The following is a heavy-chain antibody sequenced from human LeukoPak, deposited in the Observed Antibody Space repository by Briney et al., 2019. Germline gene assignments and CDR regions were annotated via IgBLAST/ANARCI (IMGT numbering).Heavy chain of an antibody. CDR3: ARKFRINMVRGVSDY. Sequence: PSETLSLTCAVSGGSISSSSYYWGWIRQPPGKGLEWIGSIYYSGATYYNPSLKSRVTMSVDTSKNQFSLNLSSVTAAGTAVYYCARKFRINMVRGVSDYWGQGTLVTVSS. CDR2: IYYSGAT. J-gene: IGHJ4*02. CDR1: GGSISSSSYY. V-gene: IGHV4-39*07. D-gene: IGHD3-10*01.